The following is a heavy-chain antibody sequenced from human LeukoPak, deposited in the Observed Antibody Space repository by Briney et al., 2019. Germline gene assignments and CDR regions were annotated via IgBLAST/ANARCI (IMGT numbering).Heavy chain of an antibody. J-gene: IGHJ6*02. CDR1: GFTFSSYA. CDR2: ISGSGGST. CDR3: AKSWRELPYYYYCGMDV. Sequence: GGSLRLSCAASGFTFSSYAMSWVRQAPGKGLEWVSAISGSGGSTYYADSVKGRFTISRDNSKNTLYLQMNSLRAEDTAVYYCAKSWRELPYYYYCGMDVWGQGTTVTVSS. V-gene: IGHV3-23*01. D-gene: IGHD1-26*01.